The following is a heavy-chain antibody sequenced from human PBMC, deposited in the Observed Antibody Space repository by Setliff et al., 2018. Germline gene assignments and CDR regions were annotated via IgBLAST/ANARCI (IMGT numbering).Heavy chain of an antibody. CDR1: GFTFSDYY. CDR3: ARGDRWGYSYGPYYYGMDV. J-gene: IGHJ6*02. Sequence: PAGSLRLSCAASGFTFSDYYMSWIRQAPGKGLEWVSYISSSGSTIYYADSVKGRFTISRDNAKNSLYLQMNSLRAEDTAVYYCARGDRWGYSYGPYYYGMDVWGQGTTVTVSS. D-gene: IGHD5-18*01. V-gene: IGHV3-11*04. CDR2: ISSSGSTI.